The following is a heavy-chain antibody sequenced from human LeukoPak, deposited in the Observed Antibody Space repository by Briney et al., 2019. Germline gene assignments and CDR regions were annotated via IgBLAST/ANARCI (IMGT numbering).Heavy chain of an antibody. CDR3: ARAYPTTVTTPYYFDY. CDR2: IWYDGSNK. D-gene: IGHD4-17*01. J-gene: IGHJ4*02. Sequence: GRSLRLSCAASGLTFSSYGMHWVRQAPGKGLEWVAVIWYDGSNKYYADSVKGRFTISRDNSKNTLYLQMNSLRAEDTAVYYCARAYPTTVTTPYYFDYWGQGTLVTVSS. V-gene: IGHV3-33*01. CDR1: GLTFSSYG.